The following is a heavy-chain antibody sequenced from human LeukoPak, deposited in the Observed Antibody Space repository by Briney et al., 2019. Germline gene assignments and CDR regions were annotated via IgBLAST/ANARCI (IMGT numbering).Heavy chain of an antibody. CDR3: ARGTYSYGFGEEYYFDY. CDR1: GYTFTGYY. Sequence: ASVKVSCKTSGYTFTGYYMHWVRQAPGQGLEWMGWINTNTGNPTYAQGFTGRFVFSLDTSVSTAYLQITSLKAEDTAVYYRARGTYSYGFGEEYYFDYWGQGTLVTVSS. D-gene: IGHD5-18*01. CDR2: INTNTGNP. J-gene: IGHJ4*02. V-gene: IGHV7-4-1*02.